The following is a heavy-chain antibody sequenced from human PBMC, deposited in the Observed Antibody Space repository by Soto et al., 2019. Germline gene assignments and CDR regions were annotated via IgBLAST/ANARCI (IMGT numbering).Heavy chain of an antibody. CDR2: ISYDGSNK. V-gene: IGHV3-30*18. D-gene: IGHD7-27*01. CDR1: GFTFSSYG. J-gene: IGHJ6*03. CDR3: AKVNFWGRGYYYMDV. Sequence: QVQLVESGGGVVQPGRSLRLSCAASGFTFSSYGMHWVRQAPGKGLEWVAVISYDGSNKYYADSVKGRFTISRDNSKNTLYLQMNSLRAEDTAVYYCAKVNFWGRGYYYMDVWGKGTTVTVSS.